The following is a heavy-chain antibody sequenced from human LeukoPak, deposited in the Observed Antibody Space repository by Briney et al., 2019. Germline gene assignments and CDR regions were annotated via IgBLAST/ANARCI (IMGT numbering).Heavy chain of an antibody. D-gene: IGHD6-6*01. CDR2: IYHSGST. CDR1: GYSISSGYY. V-gene: IGHV4-38-2*01. J-gene: IGHJ4*02. CDR3: ARSGGAIAARPGVSIVDY. Sequence: PSETLSLTCAVSGYSISSGYYWGWIRQPPGKGLEWIGSIYHSGSTYYNPSLKSRVTISVDTSKNQFSLKLSSVTAADTAVYYCARSGGAIAARPGVSIVDYWGQGTLVTVSS.